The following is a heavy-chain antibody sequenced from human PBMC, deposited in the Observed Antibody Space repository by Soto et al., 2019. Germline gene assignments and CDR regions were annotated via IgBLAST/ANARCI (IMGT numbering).Heavy chain of an antibody. V-gene: IGHV4-39*01. CDR1: GGSISSSSYY. CDR3: ARHGSNSGSYSEYFRH. J-gene: IGHJ1*01. D-gene: IGHD1-26*01. Sequence: SETLSLTCTVSGGSISSSSYYWGWIRQPPGKGLEWIGSIYHSGTTYYNSSLKSRVTISVDTSRNQFSLKLSSVTAADTAVYYCARHGSNSGSYSEYFRHWGQGTLVTVSS. CDR2: IYHSGTT.